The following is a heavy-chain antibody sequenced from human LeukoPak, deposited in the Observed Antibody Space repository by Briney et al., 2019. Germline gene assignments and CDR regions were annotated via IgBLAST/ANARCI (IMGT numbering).Heavy chain of an antibody. CDR1: GFTFDDYA. D-gene: IGHD3-22*01. V-gene: IGHV3-9*01. Sequence: GRSLRLSCAASGFTFDDYAMHWVRQAPGKGLEWVSGISWYSGSIGYADSVKGRFTISRDNAKNSLYLQMNSLRAEDTALYYCAKGSHDSSGYFLFDYWGQGTLVTVSS. CDR3: AKGSHDSSGYFLFDY. CDR2: ISWYSGSI. J-gene: IGHJ4*02.